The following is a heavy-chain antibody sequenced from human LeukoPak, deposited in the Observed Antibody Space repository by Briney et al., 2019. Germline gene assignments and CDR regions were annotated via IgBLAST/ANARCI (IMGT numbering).Heavy chain of an antibody. CDR2: IYYSGST. Sequence: PSETLSLTCTVSGGSISSYYWSWIRQPPGKGLEWIGYIYYSGSTNYNPSLKSRVTISVDTSKNQFSLKLSSVTAADTAVYYCARGGRRVRLIAAVYTAWFDPWGQGTLVTVSS. CDR3: ARGGRRVRLIAAVYTAWFDP. D-gene: IGHD6-13*01. CDR1: GGSISSYY. V-gene: IGHV4-59*12. J-gene: IGHJ5*02.